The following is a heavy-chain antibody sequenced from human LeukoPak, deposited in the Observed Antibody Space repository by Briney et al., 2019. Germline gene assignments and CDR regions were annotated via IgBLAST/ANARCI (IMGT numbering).Heavy chain of an antibody. J-gene: IGHJ6*03. V-gene: IGHV1-69*01. CDR2: IIPIFGTA. CDR3: ARVQQLVRNPIYYYYYMDV. D-gene: IGHD6-6*01. CDR1: GGTFSSYA. Sequence: GASVKVSCKASGGTFSSYAISWVRQAPGQGLEWMGGIIPIFGTANYAQKFQGRVTITADESTSTAYMELSSLRSEDTAVYYCARVQQLVRNPIYYYYYMDVWGKGTTVTVSS.